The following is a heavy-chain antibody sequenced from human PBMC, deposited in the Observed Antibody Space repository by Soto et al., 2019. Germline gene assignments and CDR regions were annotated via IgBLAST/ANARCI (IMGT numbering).Heavy chain of an antibody. Sequence: ASVKVSCKASGYIFINYYIHWVRQAPGQGLEWIGIINPNGGSTNYAQKFRGRVTMARDTSTSTVYMDLSSLRAEDTAVYYCAKGAGYYDILTGAFDYWGQGTLVTVSS. J-gene: IGHJ4*02. CDR3: AKGAGYYDILTGAFDY. D-gene: IGHD3-9*01. V-gene: IGHV1-46*01. CDR2: INPNGGST. CDR1: GYIFINYY.